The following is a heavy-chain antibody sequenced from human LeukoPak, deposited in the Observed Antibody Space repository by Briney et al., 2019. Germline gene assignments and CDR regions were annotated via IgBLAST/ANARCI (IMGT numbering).Heavy chain of an antibody. V-gene: IGHV3-23*01. D-gene: IGHD4-17*01. Sequence: GGTLRLSCAASGFTFSTYGMSWVRQAPGKGLEWVSAISVSGGSTYHADSVKGRFTISRDNSKNTLYLQMNSLRADDTAVYYCAKEGTTMTYYYLDYWGQGTLVTVSS. CDR2: ISVSGGST. CDR1: GFTFSTYG. J-gene: IGHJ4*02. CDR3: AKEGTTMTYYYLDY.